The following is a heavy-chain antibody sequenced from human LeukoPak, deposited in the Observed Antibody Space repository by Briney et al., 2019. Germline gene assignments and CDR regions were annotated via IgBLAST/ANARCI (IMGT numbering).Heavy chain of an antibody. J-gene: IGHJ4*02. D-gene: IGHD2-15*01. CDR1: GFTFSSNW. CDR3: AFRYCSGGTCYPWLDY. CDR2: INSDGSTT. V-gene: IGHV3-74*01. Sequence: GGSPRLSCAAFGFTFSSNWMHWVRQAPGEGLVWVSRINSDGSTTNYADSVKGRFTISRDNAKNTLYLQMSSLRAEDTAMYYCAFRYCSGGTCYPWLDYWGQGTLVTVSS.